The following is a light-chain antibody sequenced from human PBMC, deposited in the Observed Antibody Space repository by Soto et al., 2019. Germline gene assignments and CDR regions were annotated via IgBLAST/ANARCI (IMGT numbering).Light chain of an antibody. CDR2: DTS. Sequence: QAVVTQEPSLTVSPGGTVTLTCGSSTGAVTSGHYPYWFQQKPGQAPRTLIYDTSNQHSWTPARFSGSLLGGKAALTLSGAQPEDEAEYYCLLYYSGGRGVFGTGTKVTVL. V-gene: IGLV7-46*01. CDR1: TGAVTSGHY. J-gene: IGLJ1*01. CDR3: LLYYSGGRGV.